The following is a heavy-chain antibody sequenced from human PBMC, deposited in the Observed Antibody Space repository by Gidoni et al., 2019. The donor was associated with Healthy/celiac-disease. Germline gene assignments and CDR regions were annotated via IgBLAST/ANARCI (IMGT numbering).Heavy chain of an antibody. J-gene: IGHJ3*02. CDR3: ATDGVNCSGGSCYPDDAFDI. Sequence: QVQLVQSGAEVKKPGASVKVSCKVSGYTLTDLSMHWVRQAPGKGLEWMGGFDPEDGETIYAQKFQGRVTMTEDTSTDTAYMELSSLRSEDTVVYYCATDGVNCSGGSCYPDDAFDIWGQGTMVTVSS. V-gene: IGHV1-24*01. D-gene: IGHD2-15*01. CDR1: GYTLTDLS. CDR2: FDPEDGET.